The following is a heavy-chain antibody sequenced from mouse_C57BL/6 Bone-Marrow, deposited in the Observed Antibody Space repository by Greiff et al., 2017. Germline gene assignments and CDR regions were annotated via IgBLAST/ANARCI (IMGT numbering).Heavy chain of an antibody. J-gene: IGHJ2*01. CDR2: IDPSDSYT. CDR1: GYTFTSYW. CDR3: ARAMITTFFDY. Sequence: VQLQQPGAELVRPGTSVKLSCKASGYTFTSYWMHWVKQRPGQGLEWIGEIDPSDSYTNYNQKFKGKATLTVDTSSSTAYMQLSSLTSEDSAVYYCARAMITTFFDYWGQGTTLTVSS. D-gene: IGHD2-4*01. V-gene: IGHV1-59*01.